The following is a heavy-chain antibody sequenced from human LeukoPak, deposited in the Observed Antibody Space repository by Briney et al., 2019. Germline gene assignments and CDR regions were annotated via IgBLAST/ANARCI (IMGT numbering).Heavy chain of an antibody. CDR3: ARAGRDGYLNDAFDI. J-gene: IGHJ3*02. CDR2: IYYSGST. D-gene: IGHD5-12*01. Sequence: ASETLSLTCTVSGGSISSSSYYWGWIRQPPGKGLEWIGSIYYSGSTYYNPSLKSRVTISVDTSKNQFSLKLSSVTAADTAVYYCARAGRDGYLNDAFDIWGQGTMVTVSS. V-gene: IGHV4-39*01. CDR1: GGSISSSSYY.